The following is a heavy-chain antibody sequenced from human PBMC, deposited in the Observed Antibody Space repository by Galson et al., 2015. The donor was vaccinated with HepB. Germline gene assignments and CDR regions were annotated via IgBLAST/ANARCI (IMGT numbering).Heavy chain of an antibody. V-gene: IGHV1-69*04. Sequence: SVKVSCKASGGTFSSYTIGWVRQAPGQGLEWMGRIIPILGIANYAQKFQGRVTITADESTSTAYMELSSLRSEDTAVYYCAREKMSDDSSGSGLDYWGQGTLVTVSS. J-gene: IGHJ4*02. D-gene: IGHD3-22*01. CDR3: AREKMSDDSSGSGLDY. CDR2: IIPILGIA. CDR1: GGTFSSYT.